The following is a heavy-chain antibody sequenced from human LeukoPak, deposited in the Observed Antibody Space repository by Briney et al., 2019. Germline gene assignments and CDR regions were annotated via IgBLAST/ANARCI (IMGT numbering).Heavy chain of an antibody. CDR1: GGSISSGDYY. Sequence: SQTLSLTCTVSGGSISSGDYYWSWIRQPPGKGLEWIGYIYYSGSTYYNPSLKSRVTISVDTSKNQFSLKLSSVTAADTAVYYCARVRRYSSSIVGSGYYYMDVWGKGTTVTVSS. D-gene: IGHD6-6*01. CDR2: IYYSGST. V-gene: IGHV4-30-4*01. CDR3: ARVRRYSSSIVGSGYYYMDV. J-gene: IGHJ6*03.